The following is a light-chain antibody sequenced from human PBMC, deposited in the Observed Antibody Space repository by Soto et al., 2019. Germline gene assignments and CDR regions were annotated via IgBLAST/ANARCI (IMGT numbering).Light chain of an antibody. Sequence: QSVLTQPASVSGSPGQSITISCTGTDRDVGAYNYVSWYQQHPGRVPKLIIYDVTYRPSGVSSRFSGSKSGNTASLTISGLQADDEADYYCCSYGGRSTYVFGTGTKGTVL. CDR2: DVT. J-gene: IGLJ1*01. V-gene: IGLV2-14*03. CDR3: CSYGGRSTYV. CDR1: DRDVGAYNY.